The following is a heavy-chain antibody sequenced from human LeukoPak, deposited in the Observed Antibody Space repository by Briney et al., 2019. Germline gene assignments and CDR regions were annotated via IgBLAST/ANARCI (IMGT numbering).Heavy chain of an antibody. Sequence: SVKVSCKASGYTFISYDIHWVRQAPGQGLEWMGEITPIFGEAQNAEKFQGRVTITADEPTSTVYMELTSLRLDDTAMYYCARNSRVASTSGLNYWGQGTLVTVSS. CDR1: GYTFISYD. V-gene: IGHV1-69*13. CDR3: ARNSRVASTSGLNY. J-gene: IGHJ4*02. D-gene: IGHD5-12*01. CDR2: ITPIFGEA.